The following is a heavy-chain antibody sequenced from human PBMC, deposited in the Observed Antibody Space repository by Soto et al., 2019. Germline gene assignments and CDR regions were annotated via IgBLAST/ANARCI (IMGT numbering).Heavy chain of an antibody. J-gene: IGHJ6*02. CDR2: IHYSGSV. CDR1: GGSISSEYYH. CDR3: AREDDGGDRDYYGLDV. V-gene: IGHV4-30-4*01. Sequence: QVQLQESGPGLVRPSQTLSLTCTVSGGSISSEYYHWTWIRQAPGKGLEWIGYIHYSGSVHYNPSLQSRLTMSVDTSKHLFSLKLSSVTAADTAVYFCAREDDGGDRDYYGLDVWGQGTTVTVSS. D-gene: IGHD2-21*02.